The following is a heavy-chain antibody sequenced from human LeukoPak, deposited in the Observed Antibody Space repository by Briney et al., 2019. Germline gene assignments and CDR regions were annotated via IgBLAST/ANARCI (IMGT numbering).Heavy chain of an antibody. V-gene: IGHV3-33*01. D-gene: IGHD4-23*01. CDR2: IYYDGTNK. CDR1: GFIFSNYG. J-gene: IGHJ4*02. CDR3: ARQSTVATDW. Sequence: GGSVRLSCAASGFIFSNYGMHWVRQAPGKGLEWVALIYYDGTNKYYADSVKGRFTISRDNSKNTLFLQMNSLRVEDTAVYYCARQSTVATDWWGQGTLVTVPP.